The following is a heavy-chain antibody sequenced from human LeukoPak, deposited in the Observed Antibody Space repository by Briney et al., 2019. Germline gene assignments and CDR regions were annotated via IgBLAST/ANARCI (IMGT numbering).Heavy chain of an antibody. CDR1: GFTFSSYA. CDR2: IYSGGST. Sequence: GGSLRLSCAASGFTFSSYAMSWVRQAPGKGLEWVSVIYSGGSTYYADSVKGRFTISRDNSKNTLYLQMNSLRAEDTAVYYCARGGGHDPSLYDYWGQGTLVTVSS. D-gene: IGHD5-12*01. V-gene: IGHV3-53*01. CDR3: ARGGGHDPSLYDY. J-gene: IGHJ4*02.